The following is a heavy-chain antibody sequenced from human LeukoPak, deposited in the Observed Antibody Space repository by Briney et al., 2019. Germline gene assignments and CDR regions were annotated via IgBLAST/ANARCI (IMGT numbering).Heavy chain of an antibody. V-gene: IGHV1-69*13. CDR3: AKTQTTYNYYDSSGYYRPFDY. Sequence: ASVTVSCKASGGTFSNYAISWVRQAPGQGLEWMGGIIPIFCTANYAQKFQGRVTITADETTSTAYMELSSLRSENTAVYYCAKTQTTYNYYDSSGYYRPFDYWGQGTLFTVSS. J-gene: IGHJ4*02. CDR2: IIPIFCTA. D-gene: IGHD3-22*01. CDR1: GGTFSNYA.